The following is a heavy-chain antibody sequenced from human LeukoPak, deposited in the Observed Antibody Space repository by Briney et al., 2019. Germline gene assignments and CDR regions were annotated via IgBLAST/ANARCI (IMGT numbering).Heavy chain of an antibody. CDR2: IYPGDSDT. CDR1: GYSFTSYW. J-gene: IGHJ6*02. D-gene: IGHD3-16*01. CDR3: AIRGSLVSDYYYGMDV. Sequence: GESLKISCKGSGYSFTSYWIGWVRQMPGKGLEWMGIIYPGDSDTRYSPSFQGQVTISADKSISTAYLQWSSLKASDTAMYYCAIRGSLVSDYYYGMDVWGQGTTVIVSS. V-gene: IGHV5-51*01.